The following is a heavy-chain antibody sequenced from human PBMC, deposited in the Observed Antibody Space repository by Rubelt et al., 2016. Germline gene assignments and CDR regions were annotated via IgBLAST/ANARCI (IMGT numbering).Heavy chain of an antibody. CDR1: GFTFSSYG. Sequence: QVQLVESGGGVVQPGRSLRLSCAASGFTFSSYGMHWVRQAPGKGLEWVAVISYDGSNKYYADSVKGRFTISMDNSKNTLYLQMNSLRAEDTAVYYCAKVPAVVAATRIDYWGQGTLVTVSS. D-gene: IGHD2-15*01. V-gene: IGHV3-30*18. J-gene: IGHJ4*02. CDR2: ISYDGSNK. CDR3: AKVPAVVAATRIDY.